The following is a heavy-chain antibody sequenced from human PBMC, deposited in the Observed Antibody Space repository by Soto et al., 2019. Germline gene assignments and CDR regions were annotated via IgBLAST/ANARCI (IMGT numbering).Heavy chain of an antibody. Sequence: GGSLRLSCAASGFTFSSHAMHWVRQAPGKGLEWVAVVSDDGIKKYYADSVKGRFTISRDSSKNTVYLQMNSLRAEDTAVYYCARASTQTALDYWGQGTLVTVSS. CDR3: ARASTQTALDY. CDR1: GFTFSSHA. J-gene: IGHJ4*02. D-gene: IGHD6-25*01. CDR2: VSDDGIKK. V-gene: IGHV3-30-3*01.